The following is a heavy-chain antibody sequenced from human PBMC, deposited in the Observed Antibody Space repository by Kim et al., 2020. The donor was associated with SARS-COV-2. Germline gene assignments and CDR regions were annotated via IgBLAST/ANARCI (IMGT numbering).Heavy chain of an antibody. CDR3: TTGRTSMVNY. D-gene: IGHD5-18*01. Sequence: TTEYAAPVKSRFTISRDDSKNTLYLQMNSLKTEDTAVYYCTTGRTSMVNYWGQGTLVTVSS. V-gene: IGHV3-15*01. J-gene: IGHJ4*02. CDR2: TT.